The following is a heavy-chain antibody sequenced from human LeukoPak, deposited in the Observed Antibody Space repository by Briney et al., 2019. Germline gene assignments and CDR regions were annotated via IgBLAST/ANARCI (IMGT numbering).Heavy chain of an antibody. J-gene: IGHJ1*01. Sequence: PSQALSLTCTVSGGSISSGDYYWSWIRQPPGKGLEWIGYIYYSGSTYYNPSLKSRVTISVDTSKNQFSLKLSSMTAADTAVYYCASHGDPGYFQHWGQGTLVTVSS. D-gene: IGHD4-17*01. CDR1: GGSISSGDYY. CDR3: ASHGDPGYFQH. CDR2: IYYSGST. V-gene: IGHV4-30-4*01.